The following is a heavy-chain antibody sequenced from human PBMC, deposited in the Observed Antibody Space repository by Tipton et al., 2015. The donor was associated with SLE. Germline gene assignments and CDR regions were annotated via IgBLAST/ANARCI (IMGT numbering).Heavy chain of an antibody. CDR3: ARVLPAVADLGNYFDY. D-gene: IGHD6-19*01. V-gene: IGHV4-59*12. CDR1: GGSISTYY. CDR2: IYCSGST. J-gene: IGHJ4*02. Sequence: TLSLTCTVSGGSISTYYWNWIRQPPGKGLEWIGYIYCSGSTYYNPSLKSRVTISVDTSKNQFSLKLSSVTAADTAVYYCARVLPAVADLGNYFDYWGQGTLVTVSS.